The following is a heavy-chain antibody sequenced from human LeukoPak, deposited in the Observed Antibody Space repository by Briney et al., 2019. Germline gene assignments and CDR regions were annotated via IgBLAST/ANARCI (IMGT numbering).Heavy chain of an antibody. J-gene: IGHJ4*02. CDR2: VNHNGGT. D-gene: IGHD5-18*01. Sequence: SETLSLTCAVYGGSFSGYYWTWIRQTPGKGLEWIGEVNHNGGTNYNPSLKSRVTISVDTSKNQFSLKLSSVTAADTAVYYCARGALGEDSYGLYYFDYWGQGTLVTVSS. CDR3: ARGALGEDSYGLYYFDY. CDR1: GGSFSGYY. V-gene: IGHV4-34*01.